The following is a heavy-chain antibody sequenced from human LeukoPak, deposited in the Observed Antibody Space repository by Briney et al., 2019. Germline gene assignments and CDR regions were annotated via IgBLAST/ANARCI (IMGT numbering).Heavy chain of an antibody. CDR3: ARENYDSSGYYFDY. D-gene: IGHD3-22*01. Sequence: PSETLSLTCAVYGGSFSGYYWSWIRQPPGKGLEWIGEINHSGSTNYNPSLKSRVTISVDKSKNQFSLKLSSVTDADTAVYYCARENYDSSGYYFDYWGQGTLVTVSS. CDR1: GGSFSGYY. J-gene: IGHJ4*02. CDR2: INHSGST. V-gene: IGHV4-34*01.